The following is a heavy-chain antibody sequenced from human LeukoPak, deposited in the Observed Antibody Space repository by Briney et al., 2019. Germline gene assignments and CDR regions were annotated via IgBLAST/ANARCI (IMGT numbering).Heavy chain of an antibody. CDR2: IKQDGSEK. Sequence: GGSLRLSCAASGLTFSSYWMSWVRQAPGKGLEWVANIKQDGSEKYYVDSVKGRFTISRDNAKNSLYLQMNSLRAEDTAVYYCARADLDILTGYEHFDYWGQGTLVTVSS. J-gene: IGHJ4*02. CDR3: ARADLDILTGYEHFDY. CDR1: GLTFSSYW. D-gene: IGHD3-9*01. V-gene: IGHV3-7*01.